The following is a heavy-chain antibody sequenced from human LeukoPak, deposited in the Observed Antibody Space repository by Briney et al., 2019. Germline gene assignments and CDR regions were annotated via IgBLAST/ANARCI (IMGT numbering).Heavy chain of an antibody. V-gene: IGHV4-38-2*01. D-gene: IGHD6-19*01. J-gene: IGHJ4*02. Sequence: PGGSLRLSCAASGFTFSSYGMSWVRQAPGKGLDWMGSIYYSGSTYYNPSLRSRVTISVDTSKNQFSLKLSSVTAADTAVYYCARPRRQWLGVGYFDYWGQGTLVTVSS. CDR1: GFTFSSYG. CDR2: IYYSGST. CDR3: ARPRRQWLGVGYFDY.